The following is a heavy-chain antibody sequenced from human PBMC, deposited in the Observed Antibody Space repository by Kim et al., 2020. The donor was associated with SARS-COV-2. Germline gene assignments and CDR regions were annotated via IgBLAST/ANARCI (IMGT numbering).Heavy chain of an antibody. V-gene: IGHV4-31*02. CDR2: GST. J-gene: IGHJ3*02. D-gene: IGHD3-22*01. CDR3: ARESSGAFDI. Sequence: GSTYYNPSLKSRVTKSVAPSKNQFSLKLSSVTAADTAVYYCARESSGAFDIWGQGTMVTVSS.